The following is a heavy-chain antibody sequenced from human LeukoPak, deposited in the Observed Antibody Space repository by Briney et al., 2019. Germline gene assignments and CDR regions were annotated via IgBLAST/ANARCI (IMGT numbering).Heavy chain of an antibody. V-gene: IGHV3-23*01. CDR2: ISGSGNST. CDR1: GFTFSSYG. CDR3: ASITVAGTHYYYYMDV. J-gene: IGHJ6*03. D-gene: IGHD6-19*01. Sequence: GGSLRLSCAASGFTFSSYGMSWVRQAPGKGLERVSAISGSGNSTYYADSVKGRFTISRDNSKNTLYLQMNSLRAEDTAVYYCASITVAGTHYYYYMDVWGKGTTVTVSS.